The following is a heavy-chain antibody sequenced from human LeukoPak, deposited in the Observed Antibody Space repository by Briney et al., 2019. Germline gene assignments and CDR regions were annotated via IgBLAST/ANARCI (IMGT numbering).Heavy chain of an antibody. CDR3: AGELSTSSTAFDM. Sequence: PSETLSLTCAVYGGSLSDYYWSWIRLPPGKGLEWLGETNEKRKSTNYNPSLKSRVTISVDTSKNQVSLRLTSVTAADTAVYYCAGELSTSSTAFDMWGQGTKVTVSS. D-gene: IGHD2-2*01. V-gene: IGHV4-34*01. J-gene: IGHJ3*02. CDR2: TNEKRKST. CDR1: GGSLSDYY.